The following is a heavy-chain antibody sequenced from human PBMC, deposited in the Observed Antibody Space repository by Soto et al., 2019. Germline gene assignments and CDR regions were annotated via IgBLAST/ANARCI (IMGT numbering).Heavy chain of an antibody. CDR2: IGFYHTQT. CDR3: VIHDKRISLDP. D-gene: IGHD3-22*01. V-gene: IGHV1-18*04. CDR1: GYTFPDYG. J-gene: IGHJ5*02. Sequence: QIQMVQSGAEIKEPGASVKVSCKTSGYTFPDYGIDWVRQAPGQGLQWMGWIGFYHTQTKYTPQFQDRVAITSDTSTRTVYMELRSLRSDDTATYYCVIHDKRISLDPWGPGTRITVSS.